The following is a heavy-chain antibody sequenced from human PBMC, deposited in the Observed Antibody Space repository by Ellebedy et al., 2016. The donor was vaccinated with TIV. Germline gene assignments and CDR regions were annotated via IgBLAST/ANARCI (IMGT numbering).Heavy chain of an antibody. J-gene: IGHJ4*02. Sequence: PGGSLRLSCAASGFTFSSYWMHWVRQAPGKGLMWVSRINTDGSSTNYADSVKGRFTISRDNAKNTLYLQMNSLRAEDTAVYYCIRDLAATAHWGQGTMVTVSS. V-gene: IGHV3-74*01. CDR2: INTDGSST. CDR1: GFTFSSYW. D-gene: IGHD6-13*01. CDR3: IRDLAATAH.